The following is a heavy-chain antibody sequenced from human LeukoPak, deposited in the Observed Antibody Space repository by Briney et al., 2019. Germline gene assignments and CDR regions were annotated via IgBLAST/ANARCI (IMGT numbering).Heavy chain of an antibody. CDR1: GFTFSSYW. CDR3: ARDYYDSSPGSYY. Sequence: GGSLRLSCAASGFTFSSYWMSWVRQAPGKGLEWVANIKQDGSEKYYVDSVKGRFTISRDNSKNTLYLQMNSLRAEDTAVYYCARDYYDSSPGSYYWGQGTLVTVSS. D-gene: IGHD3-22*01. J-gene: IGHJ4*02. CDR2: IKQDGSEK. V-gene: IGHV3-7*03.